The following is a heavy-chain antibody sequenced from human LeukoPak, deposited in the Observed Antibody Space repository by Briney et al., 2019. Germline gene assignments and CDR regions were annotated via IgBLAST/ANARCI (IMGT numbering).Heavy chain of an antibody. D-gene: IGHD6-6*01. CDR1: GYTFTSYY. Sequence: GASEKVSCKASGYTFTSYYMHWVRQAPGQGLEWMGIINPSGGSTSYAQKFQGRVTMTRDTSTSTVYMELSSLRSEDTAVYYCARNLIEYSSSPGVDYWGQGTLVTVSS. CDR3: ARNLIEYSSSPGVDY. CDR2: INPSGGST. J-gene: IGHJ4*02. V-gene: IGHV1-46*01.